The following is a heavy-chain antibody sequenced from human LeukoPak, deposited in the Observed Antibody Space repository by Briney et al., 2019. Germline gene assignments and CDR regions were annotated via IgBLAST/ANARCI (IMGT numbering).Heavy chain of an antibody. J-gene: IGHJ4*02. CDR1: GFTFSDYW. V-gene: IGHV3-74*01. Sequence: GGSLRLSCAASGFTFSDYWMHWVRQAPGKGLVWVSRINPDGSITNHADSVKGRFTISRDNADNTLYLQMSSLRAEDTAVYYCARGTGYSYGYRYWGQGTLVTVSS. CDR3: ARGTGYSYGYRY. D-gene: IGHD5-18*01. CDR2: INPDGSIT.